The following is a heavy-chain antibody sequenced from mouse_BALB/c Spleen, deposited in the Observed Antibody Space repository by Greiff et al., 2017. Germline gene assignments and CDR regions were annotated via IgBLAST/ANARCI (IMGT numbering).Heavy chain of an antibody. D-gene: IGHD1-1*01. Sequence: VKLVESGGGLVKPGGSLKLSCAASGFTFSDYYMYWVRQTPEKRLEWVATISDGGSYTYYPDSVKGRFTISRDNAKNNLYLQMSSLKSEDTAMYYCAREEYYYGSSPFAYWGQGTLVTVSA. CDR3: AREEYYYGSSPFAY. CDR1: GFTFSDYY. V-gene: IGHV5-4*02. J-gene: IGHJ3*01. CDR2: ISDGGSYT.